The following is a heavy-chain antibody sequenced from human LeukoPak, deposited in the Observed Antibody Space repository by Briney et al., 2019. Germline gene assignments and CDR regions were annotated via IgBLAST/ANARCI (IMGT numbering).Heavy chain of an antibody. CDR1: GYTLTELS. D-gene: IGHD6-6*01. J-gene: IGHJ3*02. CDR2: FDPEDGET. V-gene: IGHV1-24*01. Sequence: ASVKVSCKVSGYTLTELSMHWVRQAPGKGLEWMGGFDPEDGETIYAQKFQGRVTMTEDTSTDTACMELSSLRSEDTAVYYCATPYSSSSYAFDIWGQGTMVTVSS. CDR3: ATPYSSSSYAFDI.